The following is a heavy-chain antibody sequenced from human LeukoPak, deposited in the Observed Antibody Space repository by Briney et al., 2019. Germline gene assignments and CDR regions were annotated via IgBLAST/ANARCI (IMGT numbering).Heavy chain of an antibody. V-gene: IGHV3-23*01. Sequence: GGSLRLSCAASGFTVSDYSMAWVRQAPGKGLEWVSAISGSGSYTDYADSVKGRFTISKDNSKNTLYLQMNSLRAEDTAVYYCAKGDSSPPGDDAFDIWGQGTMVTVSS. CDR2: ISGSGSYT. D-gene: IGHD6-13*01. J-gene: IGHJ3*02. CDR3: AKGDSSPPGDDAFDI. CDR1: GFTVSDYS.